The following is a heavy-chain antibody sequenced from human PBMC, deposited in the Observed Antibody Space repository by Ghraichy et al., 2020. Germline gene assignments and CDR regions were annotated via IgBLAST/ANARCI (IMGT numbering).Heavy chain of an antibody. CDR3: ARDQAELGFDY. Sequence: SETLSLTCTVSGGSVSSGSYYWSWIRQPPGKGLEWIGYIYYSGSTNYNPSLKSRVTISVDTSKNQFSLKLSSVSAADTAVYYCARDQAELGFDYWGQGTLVTVSS. CDR1: GGSVSSGSYY. CDR2: IYYSGST. D-gene: IGHD7-27*01. J-gene: IGHJ4*02. V-gene: IGHV4-61*01.